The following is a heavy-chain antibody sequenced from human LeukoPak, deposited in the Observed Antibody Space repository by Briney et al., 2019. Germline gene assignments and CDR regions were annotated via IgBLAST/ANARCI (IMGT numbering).Heavy chain of an antibody. J-gene: IGHJ4*02. CDR2: ISGSGGRT. Sequence: GGSLRLSCAASGLTFSNYAMSWVRQAPGKGLEWVSAISGSGGRTYYADSVKGRFTISRSNSKNTLYLQMNSLRAEDTAVYYCAKDVVPDVNWGQGTLVTVSS. V-gene: IGHV3-23*01. CDR1: GLTFSNYA. CDR3: AKDVVPDVN. D-gene: IGHD3-10*02.